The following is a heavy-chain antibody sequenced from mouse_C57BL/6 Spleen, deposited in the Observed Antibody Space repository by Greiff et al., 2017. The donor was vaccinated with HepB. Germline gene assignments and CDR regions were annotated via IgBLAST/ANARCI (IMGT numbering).Heavy chain of an antibody. CDR2: INPYNGGT. Sequence: EVKLMESGPVLVKPGASVKMSCKASGYTFTDYYMNWVKQSHGKSLEWIGVINPYNGGTSYNQKFKGKATLTVDKSSSTAYMELNSLTSEDSAVYYCAGGGYGNYEDWGQGTTLTVSS. J-gene: IGHJ2*01. CDR1: GYTFTDYY. V-gene: IGHV1-19*01. D-gene: IGHD2-1*01. CDR3: AGGGYGNYED.